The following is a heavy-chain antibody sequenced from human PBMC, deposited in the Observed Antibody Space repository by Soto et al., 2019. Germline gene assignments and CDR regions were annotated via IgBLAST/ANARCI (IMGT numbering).Heavy chain of an antibody. J-gene: IGHJ6*03. V-gene: IGHV4-59*01. CDR2: IYYSGST. D-gene: IGHD3-16*02. CDR1: GGSISSYY. Sequence: QVQLQESGPGLVKHSETLSLTCTVSGGSISSYYWSWIRQPPWKGLEWIGYIYYSGSTNYNPSLKSRVTISVDTSKNQFSLKLSSVTAADTAVYYCARSLRQYYYYYYMDVWGKGTTVTVSS. CDR3: ARSLRQYYYYYYMDV.